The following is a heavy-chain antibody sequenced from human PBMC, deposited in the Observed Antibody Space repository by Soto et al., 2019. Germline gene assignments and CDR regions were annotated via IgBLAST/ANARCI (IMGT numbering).Heavy chain of an antibody. J-gene: IGHJ4*02. Sequence: QVQLVESGGGVVQPGRSLRLSCAASGFTFSSYAMHWVRQAPGKGLEWVAVISYDGTNKYYADSVKGRFTISRDNSKDTRYLQMNSLRAEDTAVYYCARSEQLALEYWGQGTLVTVSS. CDR3: ARSEQLALEY. D-gene: IGHD6-6*01. CDR1: GFTFSSYA. CDR2: ISYDGTNK. V-gene: IGHV3-30-3*01.